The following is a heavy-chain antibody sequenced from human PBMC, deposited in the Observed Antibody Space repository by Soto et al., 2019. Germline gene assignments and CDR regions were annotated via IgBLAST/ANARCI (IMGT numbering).Heavy chain of an antibody. J-gene: IGHJ6*02. Sequence: SVNVSCKASGDMFRNSAFTWVRQAPGQGLAWMGVIIPFFRKTDVAHKFQGRVTLTGDDATSSLYMEMYSLRSEDTSVYYCARARISKADPNFYFFYGLDVWGQGATVTVSS. V-gene: IGHV1-69*13. D-gene: IGHD6-25*01. CDR2: IIPFFRKT. CDR3: ARARISKADPNFYFFYGLDV. CDR1: GDMFRNSA.